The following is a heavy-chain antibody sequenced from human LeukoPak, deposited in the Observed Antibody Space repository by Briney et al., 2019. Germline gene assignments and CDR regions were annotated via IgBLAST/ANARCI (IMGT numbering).Heavy chain of an antibody. J-gene: IGHJ5*02. CDR3: ARSGYSSGWYWFDP. CDR1: GYPFTNYG. CDR2: ISGYNGNT. V-gene: IGHV1-18*01. Sequence: ASVKVSCKASGYPFTNYGTSWVRQAPGQGLGWMGWISGYNGNTNSAQKVQGRVTMTTDTSTSTAYMELSSLRSEDTAVYYCARSGYSSGWYWFDPWGQGTLVTVSS. D-gene: IGHD6-19*01.